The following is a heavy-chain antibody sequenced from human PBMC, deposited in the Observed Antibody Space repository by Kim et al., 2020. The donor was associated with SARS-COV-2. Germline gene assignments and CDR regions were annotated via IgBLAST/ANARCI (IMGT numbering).Heavy chain of an antibody. J-gene: IGHJ4*02. CDR2: IKRDGSET. V-gene: IGHV3-7*01. CDR3: ASIKFNNDGSRYRHFDY. CDR1: GFTFGAYW. D-gene: IGHD3-22*01. Sequence: GGSLRLSCAGSGFTFGAYWMSWVRQAPGKGLEWVAKIKRDGSETYYVDSVKGRFTISRDNAKNSLYLQMNSLRAEDTAVYYCASIKFNNDGSRYRHFDYWGQGTLVTVSS.